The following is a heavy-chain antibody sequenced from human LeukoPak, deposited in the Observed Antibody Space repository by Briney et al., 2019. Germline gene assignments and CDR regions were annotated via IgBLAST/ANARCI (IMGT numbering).Heavy chain of an antibody. CDR1: GYSFTTYG. Sequence: ASVKVSCKASGYSFTTYGISWVRQAPGQGLEWMGWISANNNNTDNVQKLQGRVTMTTDTSTSTACMELRSLRSDDTAVYYCAREMGITMVRGVIYYYYYYMDVWGKGTTVTISS. CDR3: AREMGITMVRGVIYYYYYYMDV. V-gene: IGHV1-18*01. CDR2: ISANNNNT. D-gene: IGHD3-10*01. J-gene: IGHJ6*03.